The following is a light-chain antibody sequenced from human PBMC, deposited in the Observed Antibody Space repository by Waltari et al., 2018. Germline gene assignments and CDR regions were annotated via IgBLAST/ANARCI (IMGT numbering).Light chain of an antibody. CDR3: QQYYTTPFT. Sequence: DIVMTQPPDSLAVSLGERATINCKSSQSVFDSSNNKNSLAWYQKKPGQPPELLIYWASTRESGVPDRFSGSGSGTDFTLTISSLQAADVAIYYCQQYYTTPFTFGPGTKVDI. CDR1: QSVFDSSNNKNS. J-gene: IGKJ3*01. V-gene: IGKV4-1*01. CDR2: WAS.